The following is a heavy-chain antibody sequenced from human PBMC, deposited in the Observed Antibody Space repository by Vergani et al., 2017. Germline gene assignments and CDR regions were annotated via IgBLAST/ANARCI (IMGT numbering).Heavy chain of an antibody. J-gene: IGHJ4*02. CDR2: IAGSSSPI. D-gene: IGHD6-25*01. V-gene: IGHV3-48*01. CDR3: ARRMSAAVHSLDY. CDR1: GFTFSSYG. Sequence: EVLLVESGGGFVQPGGSLRLSCAASGFTFSSYGLNWVRQAPGRGLEWISYIAGSSSPIYYADSVKGRFTISRDNAMNSLYLQMNSLRAEDTAVYYCARRMSAAVHSLDYWGQGTLVTVSS.